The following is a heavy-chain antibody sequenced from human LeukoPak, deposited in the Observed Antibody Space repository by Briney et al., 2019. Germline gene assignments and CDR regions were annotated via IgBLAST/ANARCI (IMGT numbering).Heavy chain of an antibody. Sequence: GGSLRLSCAASGFTFDDYGMSWVRQAPGKGLEWVAFIQNDGSNGYYADSVRGRFTISRDNSKKTVHLQMNSLKTEDTALYYCAKDRGCFDPWGQGTLVTVSS. CDR2: IQNDGSNG. J-gene: IGHJ5*02. CDR1: GFTFDDYG. CDR3: AKDRGCFDP. V-gene: IGHV3-30*02.